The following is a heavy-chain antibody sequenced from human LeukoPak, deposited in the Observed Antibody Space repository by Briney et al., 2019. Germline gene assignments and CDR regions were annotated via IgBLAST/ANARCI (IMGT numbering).Heavy chain of an antibody. Sequence: GGSLRLSCAASGFTFSSYGIHWVRQAPGKGLEWVAFIGGDGTEKYYAVSVKGRFTISRDNAKNSLYLQMNSLRAEDTALYYCAKWAHYGSGSYLGPFDYWGQGTLVTVSS. CDR2: IGGDGTEK. CDR1: GFTFSSYG. J-gene: IGHJ4*02. D-gene: IGHD3-10*01. V-gene: IGHV3-30*02. CDR3: AKWAHYGSGSYLGPFDY.